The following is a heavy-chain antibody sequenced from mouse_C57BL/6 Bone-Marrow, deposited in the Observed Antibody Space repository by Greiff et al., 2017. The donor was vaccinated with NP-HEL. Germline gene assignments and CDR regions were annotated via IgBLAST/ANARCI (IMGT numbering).Heavy chain of an antibody. J-gene: IGHJ2*01. Sequence: EVKLVESGPELVKPGASVKISCKASGYSFTDYNMNWVKQSNGKSLEWIGEINPNYGTTSYNQKFKGKATLTVDQSSSTAYMQLNSLTSEDSAVYYCAAYGSSSPFDYWGQGTTLTVSS. V-gene: IGHV1-39*01. D-gene: IGHD1-1*01. CDR2: INPNYGTT. CDR1: GYSFTDYN. CDR3: AAYGSSSPFDY.